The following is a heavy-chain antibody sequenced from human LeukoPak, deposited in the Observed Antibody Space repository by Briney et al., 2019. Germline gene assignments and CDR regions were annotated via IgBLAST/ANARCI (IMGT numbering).Heavy chain of an antibody. J-gene: IGHJ6*03. Sequence: GGSLRLSCAASGFIFKNYYIHWVRQTPGKGLEWVANIKQDGSEKYYVDSVKGRFTISRDNAKNSLYLQMNSLRAEDTAVYYCARDRAVAGRSPAYYYYYMDVWGKGTTVTVSS. V-gene: IGHV3-7*01. D-gene: IGHD6-19*01. CDR2: IKQDGSEK. CDR3: ARDRAVAGRSPAYYYYYMDV. CDR1: GFIFKNYY.